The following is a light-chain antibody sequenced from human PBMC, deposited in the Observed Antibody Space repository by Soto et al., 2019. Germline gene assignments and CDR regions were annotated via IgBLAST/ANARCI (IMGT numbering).Light chain of an antibody. CDR2: GAS. CDR1: QSVSGN. Sequence: EIVMAQSPATLSVSPGERATLSCRASQSVSGNLAWYQQKPGQAPRLLIYGASTKATGIPARFSGSGSGTEFTLPLSRLQSEDFAVYYCQQYNNWPPAFGQGTKVEIK. J-gene: IGKJ1*01. CDR3: QQYNNWPPA. V-gene: IGKV3-15*01.